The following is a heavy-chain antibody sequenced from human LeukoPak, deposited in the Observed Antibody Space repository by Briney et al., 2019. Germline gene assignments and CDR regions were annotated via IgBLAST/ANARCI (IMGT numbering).Heavy chain of an antibody. J-gene: IGHJ5*02. Sequence: ASVKVSCKASGYTFTGYYMHWVRQAPGQGLEWMGWINPNSGGTNYAQKFQGRVTMTRDTSISTAYMELSRLRSDDTAVYYCARALNDYGDYGPLNWFDPWGQGTLVTVSS. CDR1: GYTFTGYY. V-gene: IGHV1-2*02. CDR3: ARALNDYGDYGPLNWFDP. D-gene: IGHD4-17*01. CDR2: INPNSGGT.